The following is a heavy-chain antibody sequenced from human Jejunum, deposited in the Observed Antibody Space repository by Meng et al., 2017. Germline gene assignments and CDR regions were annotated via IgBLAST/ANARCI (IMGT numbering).Heavy chain of an antibody. Sequence: GGSLRLSCKGSGYTFTNYLIGWVRQMPGKGLEWMGIINPSDSDTRYSPSSQGRVTFSVDKSISTAYLHWSSLQASDTAIYYCARAILPPPCSSHSCSRSDYLDYWGQGSLVTVSS. CDR3: ARAILPPPCSSHSCSRSDYLDY. CDR1: GYTFTNYL. CDR2: INPSDSDT. J-gene: IGHJ4*02. D-gene: IGHD6-19*01. V-gene: IGHV5-51*01.